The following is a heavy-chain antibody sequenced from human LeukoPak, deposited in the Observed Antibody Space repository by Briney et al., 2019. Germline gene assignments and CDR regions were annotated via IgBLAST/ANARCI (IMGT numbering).Heavy chain of an antibody. CDR1: GFTFSNYA. D-gene: IGHD3-22*01. CDR2: ISANGGST. Sequence: GGSLRLSCSGSGFTFSNYAMHWVRQAPGKRLEYVSGISANGGSTYYADSVKGKFTISRDNSKNTLYLQMSSLRPEDTAVYYCARHEGITMIMNWGQGTLVTVSS. CDR3: ARHEGITMIMN. J-gene: IGHJ4*02. V-gene: IGHV3-64D*06.